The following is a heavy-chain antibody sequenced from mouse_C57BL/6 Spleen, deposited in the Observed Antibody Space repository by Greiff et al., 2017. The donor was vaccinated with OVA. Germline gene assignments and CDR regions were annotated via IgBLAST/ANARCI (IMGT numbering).Heavy chain of an antibody. J-gene: IGHJ4*01. V-gene: IGHV5-17*01. CDR1: GFTFSDYG. CDR2: ISSGSSTI. CDR3: ARRPLDYYAMDY. Sequence: EVKLVESGGGLVKPGGSLKLSCAASGFTFSDYGMHWVRQAPEKGLEWVAYISSGSSTIYYADTVKGRFTISRDNAKNTLFLQMTSLRSEDTAMYYCARRPLDYYAMDYWGQGTSVTVSS.